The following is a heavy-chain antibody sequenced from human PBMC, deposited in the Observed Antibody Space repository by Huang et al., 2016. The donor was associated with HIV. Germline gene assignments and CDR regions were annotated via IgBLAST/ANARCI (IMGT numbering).Heavy chain of an antibody. CDR2: IKQDGSEK. CDR3: ARRLRYYYGSGRTSGYFDY. V-gene: IGHV3-7*01. CDR1: GFTFSSYW. D-gene: IGHD3-10*01. Sequence: EVQLVESGGGLVQPGGSLRLSCAASGFTFSSYWMSWVRKAPGKGLERVANIKQDGSEKYYVDSGKGRFTISRDNAKNSLYLQMNSLRAEDTAVYYCARRLRYYYGSGRTSGYFDYWGQGTLVTVSS. J-gene: IGHJ4*02.